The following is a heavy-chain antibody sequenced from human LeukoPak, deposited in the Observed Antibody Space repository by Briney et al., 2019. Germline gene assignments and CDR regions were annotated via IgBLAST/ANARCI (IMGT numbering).Heavy chain of an antibody. CDR3: ARDASTRCYLCEVDY. D-gene: IGHD2-2*01. CDR1: GFTFSSYS. J-gene: IGHJ4*02. Sequence: GGSLRLSCAASGFTFSSYSMNWVRQAPGKGLEWVSSISTGSSYIYYADSVKGRFTISRDNAKNSLYLQMSSLRAEDTAVYYCARDASTRCYLCEVDYWGQGTLVTVSS. CDR2: ISTGSSYI. V-gene: IGHV3-21*01.